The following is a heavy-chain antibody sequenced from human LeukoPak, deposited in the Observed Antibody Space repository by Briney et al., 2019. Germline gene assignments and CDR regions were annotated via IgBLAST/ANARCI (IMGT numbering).Heavy chain of an antibody. J-gene: IGHJ4*02. CDR1: GFTFSSYA. Sequence: GGSLSLSCAASGFTFSSYAMSWVRQAPGKGLEWVSAISGSGGSTYYADSVKGRVTISRDNSKNPLYLQINSLRAEDPAVYYCAKDRDTMVRGVSMGFHYWGQGTLVTVSS. CDR2: ISGSGGST. CDR3: AKDRDTMVRGVSMGFHY. D-gene: IGHD3-10*01. V-gene: IGHV3-23*01.